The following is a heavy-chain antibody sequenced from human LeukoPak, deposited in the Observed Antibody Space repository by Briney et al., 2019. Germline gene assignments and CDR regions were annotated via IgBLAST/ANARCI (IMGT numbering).Heavy chain of an antibody. J-gene: IGHJ1*01. CDR1: GFTFSSYG. V-gene: IGHV3-30*18. Sequence: GSLRLSCAASGFTFSSYGMHWVRQAPGKGLEWVAVISYDGSNKYYADSVKGRFTISRDNSKNTLYLQMNSLRAEDTAVYYCAKETLRIVAGTTIRAEYFQHWGQGTLVTVSS. CDR3: AKETLRIVAGTTIRAEYFQH. D-gene: IGHD6-19*01. CDR2: ISYDGSNK.